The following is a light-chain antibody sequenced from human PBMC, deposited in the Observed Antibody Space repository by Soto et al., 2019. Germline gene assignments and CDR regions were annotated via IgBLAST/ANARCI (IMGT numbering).Light chain of an antibody. Sequence: QSALTQPASVSGSPGQPITISCTGTSSDIGAYNYVSWYQQHPGKAPKLMIYDVSNRPSGVSNRFSGSKSGNTASLTISGLQAEDEADYYCSSYTSISVVFGGGTQLTVL. J-gene: IGLJ2*01. CDR3: SSYTSISVV. V-gene: IGLV2-14*01. CDR2: DVS. CDR1: SSDIGAYNY.